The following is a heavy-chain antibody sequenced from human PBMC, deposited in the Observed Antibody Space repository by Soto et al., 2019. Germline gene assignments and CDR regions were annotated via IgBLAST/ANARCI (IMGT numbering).Heavy chain of an antibody. CDR2: INHSGST. V-gene: IGHV4-34*01. D-gene: IGHD3-3*01. Sequence: SETLSLTCAVYGGSFSGYYWSWIRQPPGKGLEWIGEINHSGSTNYNPSLKSRVTISVDTSKNQFSLKLSSVTAADTAVYYCARGISYYDFWSGYSPYPAYYFDYWGQGTLVTVP. CDR1: GGSFSGYY. J-gene: IGHJ4*02. CDR3: ARGISYYDFWSGYSPYPAYYFDY.